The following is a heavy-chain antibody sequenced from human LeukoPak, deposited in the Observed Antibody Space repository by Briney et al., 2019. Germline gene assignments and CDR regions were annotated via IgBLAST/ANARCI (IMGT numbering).Heavy chain of an antibody. D-gene: IGHD3-22*01. J-gene: IGHJ4*02. CDR3: AREDDSSGYYYPQYY. V-gene: IGHV1-18*01. Sequence: ASVKVSCKASGYTFTSYDINWVRQATGQGLEWMGWMNPNNGNTNYAQKLQGRVTMTTDTSTSTAYMELRSLRSDDTAVYYCAREDDSSGYYYPQYYWGQGTLVTVSS. CDR1: GYTFTSYD. CDR2: MNPNNGNT.